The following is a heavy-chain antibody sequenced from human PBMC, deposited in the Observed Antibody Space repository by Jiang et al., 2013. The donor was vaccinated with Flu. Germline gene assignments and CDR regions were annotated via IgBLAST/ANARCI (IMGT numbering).Heavy chain of an antibody. CDR3: ARINSSGGDASFYFDY. CDR2: IDWDDDK. V-gene: IGHV2-70*01. CDR1: GFSLSTSGMC. Sequence: KPTQTLTLTCTFSGFSLSTSGMCVSWIRQPPGKALEWLALIDWDDDKYYSTSLKTRLTISKDTSKNQVVLTMTNMDPVDTATYYCARINSSGGDASFYFDYWGQGTLVSPSPQ. D-gene: IGHD6-19*01. J-gene: IGHJ4*02.